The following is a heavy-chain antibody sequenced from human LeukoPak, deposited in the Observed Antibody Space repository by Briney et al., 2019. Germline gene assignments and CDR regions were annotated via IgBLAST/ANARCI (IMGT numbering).Heavy chain of an antibody. Sequence: PGGSLRLSCAASGFTFSSYSMNWVRQAPGKGLEWLSYITGGSSTITYYADSVKGRFTISRDNAKNSLYLQMNSLRVEDTALYHCARKGLGGELGGFDSWGQGTLVTVSS. CDR2: ITGGSSTIT. D-gene: IGHD1-7*01. J-gene: IGHJ4*02. CDR1: GFTFSSYS. CDR3: ARKGLGGELGGFDS. V-gene: IGHV3-48*04.